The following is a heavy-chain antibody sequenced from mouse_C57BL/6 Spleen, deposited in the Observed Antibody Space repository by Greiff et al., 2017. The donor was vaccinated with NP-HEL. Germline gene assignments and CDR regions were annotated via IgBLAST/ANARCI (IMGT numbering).Heavy chain of an antibody. J-gene: IGHJ1*03. CDR3: TRCSLNWYFDV. Sequence: EVKLVESGAELVRPGASVKLSCTASGFNIKDDYMHWVKQRPEQGLEWIGWIDPENGDTEYASKFQGKATITADTSSNTAYLQLSSLTSEDTAVYYCTRCSLNWYFDVWGTGTTVTVSS. CDR1: GFNIKDDY. D-gene: IGHD6-1*01. V-gene: IGHV14-4*01. CDR2: IDPENGDT.